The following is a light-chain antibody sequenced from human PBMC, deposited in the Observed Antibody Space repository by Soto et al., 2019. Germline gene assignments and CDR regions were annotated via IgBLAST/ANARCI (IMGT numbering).Light chain of an antibody. CDR1: SSEVGGYNY. CDR2: DVS. CDR3: CSYTSSSTPVV. Sequence: QSALTQPASVSGSPGQSITISLTGTSSEVGGYNYVSWYQQHPGKAPKLMIYDVSNRPSGVSNRFSGSKSGNTASLTISGLQTEDEADYYCCSYTSSSTPVVFGGGTKLTVL. J-gene: IGLJ2*01. V-gene: IGLV2-14*03.